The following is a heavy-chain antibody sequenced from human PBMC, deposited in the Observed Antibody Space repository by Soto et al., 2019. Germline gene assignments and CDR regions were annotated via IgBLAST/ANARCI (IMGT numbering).Heavy chain of an antibody. CDR2: IYYSGRT. CDR3: ARQRTTVVTQAYFDH. CDR1: GESISSSSYY. Sequence: SETLSLTCTVPGESISSSSYYWGWIRQPPGKGLEWIGSIYYSGRTYYNPSFKSRVTISIDTSKNQFSLKLSSVTATDTAVYYCARQRTTVVTQAYFDHWGQGALVTVSS. J-gene: IGHJ4*02. D-gene: IGHD2-21*02. V-gene: IGHV4-39*01.